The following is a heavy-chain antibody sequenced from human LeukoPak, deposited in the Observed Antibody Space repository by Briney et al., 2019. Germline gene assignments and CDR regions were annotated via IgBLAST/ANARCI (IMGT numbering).Heavy chain of an antibody. D-gene: IGHD3-10*01. Sequence: ASVKVSCKASGYTFTSYGISWVRQAPGQGLEWMGWISAYNGNTNYAQKLQGRVTMTTDTSTSTAYMELRSLRSDDTAVYYCARDFSYGSGTLSDWFDPWGRGTLVTVSS. CDR3: ARDFSYGSGTLSDWFDP. CDR1: GYTFTSYG. V-gene: IGHV1-18*01. J-gene: IGHJ5*02. CDR2: ISAYNGNT.